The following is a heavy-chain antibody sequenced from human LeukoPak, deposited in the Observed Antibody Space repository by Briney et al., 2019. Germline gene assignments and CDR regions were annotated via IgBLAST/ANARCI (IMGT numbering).Heavy chain of an antibody. CDR2: INPNSGGT. CDR1: GYTFTDYY. D-gene: IGHD3-9*01. J-gene: IGHJ4*02. V-gene: IGHV1-2*02. Sequence: ASVKVSCKASGYTFTDYYMHWVRQAPGQGLEWMGWINPNSGGTNYAQKFYARVTMTRDTSISTAYMELSRLRSDDTAVFYCARSPDILTGEDFDYWGQGTLVTVSS. CDR3: ARSPDILTGEDFDY.